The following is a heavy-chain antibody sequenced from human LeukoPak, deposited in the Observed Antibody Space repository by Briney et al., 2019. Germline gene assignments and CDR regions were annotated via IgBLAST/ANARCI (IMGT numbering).Heavy chain of an antibody. V-gene: IGHV3-23*01. Sequence: GGSLRLSCAASGFTFSNYGMRWVRQAPGKGLEWVSSISDGGDHRYYADSVKGRFTISRDNSKNTLYLQMDSLRAEDTAVYYCAKVISPYSGYDSCWGQGTLVTVSS. CDR3: AKVISPYSGYDSC. CDR1: GFTFSNYG. D-gene: IGHD5-12*01. CDR2: ISDGGDHR. J-gene: IGHJ4*02.